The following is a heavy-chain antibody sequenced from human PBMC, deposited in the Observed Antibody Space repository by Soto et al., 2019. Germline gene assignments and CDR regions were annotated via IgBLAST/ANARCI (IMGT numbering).Heavy chain of an antibody. J-gene: IGHJ4*02. V-gene: IGHV1-8*01. D-gene: IGHD6-25*01. Sequence: ASVKVYCKSSGYTFTTYDIHWVRQVTGQGLEWMGWMNPYNGNTGSTQKFQGRVTMTRNTSISTVYMELTSLRSEDTAVYYCARRKERSGPHYFDYWGQGSLVTVSS. CDR3: ARRKERSGPHYFDY. CDR2: MNPYNGNT. CDR1: GYTFTTYD.